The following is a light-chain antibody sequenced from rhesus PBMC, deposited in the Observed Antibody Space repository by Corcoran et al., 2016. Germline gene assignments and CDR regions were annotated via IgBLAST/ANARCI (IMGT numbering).Light chain of an antibody. CDR1: QSLSYSSNNKNY. V-gene: IGKV4-1*01. J-gene: IGKJ1*01. CDR3: QQYCSTPVT. Sequence: DIVMTQSPDSLAVSLGERVTINCKSTQSLSYSSNNKNYLAWYQQKPGQAPTLLISWASTRESGVPYRFSGSGFGTDFTLPISGLQAGDVAVYYCQQYCSTPVTFGRGTKVEIK. CDR2: WAS.